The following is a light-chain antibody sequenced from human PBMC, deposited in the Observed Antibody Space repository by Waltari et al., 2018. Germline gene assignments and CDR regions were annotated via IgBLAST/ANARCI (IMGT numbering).Light chain of an antibody. CDR3: QQSYSTLIT. CDR1: QSISSY. Sequence: DIQMTQSPSSLSAAGGDRVTITCRASQSISSYLNWYQQKPGKAPKLLIYAASSVQSGVPSRFSGRGSGTDFPLTIRSLQPEDFATYSCQQSYSTLITFGQGTRLEIK. J-gene: IGKJ5*01. V-gene: IGKV1-39*01. CDR2: AAS.